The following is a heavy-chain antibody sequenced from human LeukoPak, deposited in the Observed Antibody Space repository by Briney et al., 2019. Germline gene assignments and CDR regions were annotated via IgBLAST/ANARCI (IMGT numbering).Heavy chain of an antibody. V-gene: IGHV4-59*01. J-gene: IGHJ4*02. CDR3: ARVDGSGSYSNFDY. CDR1: GGSISRYY. CDR2: IYYSGST. D-gene: IGHD1-26*01. Sequence: KPSETLSLTCTVSGGSISRYYWSWIRQPPGKGLEWIGYIYYSGSTNYNPSLKSRVTISVDTSKTQFSLKLSSVTAADTAVYYCARVDGSGSYSNFDYWGQGTLVTVSS.